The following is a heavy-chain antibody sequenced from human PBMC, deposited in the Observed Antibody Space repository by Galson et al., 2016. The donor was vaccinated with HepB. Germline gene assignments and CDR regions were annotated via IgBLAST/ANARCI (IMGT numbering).Heavy chain of an antibody. Sequence: SVKVSCKASGGTFSNYAISWVRQAPGQGLEWMGRIIPILGIPNYAQKFQGRVTIIADKSTSTAYMELSSLRSEDTAVYYCARGGNCSGGNCYYYGMDVWGKGTTVTVSS. J-gene: IGHJ6*04. V-gene: IGHV1-69*04. D-gene: IGHD2-15*01. CDR3: ARGGNCSGGNCYYYGMDV. CDR2: IIPILGIP. CDR1: GGTFSNYA.